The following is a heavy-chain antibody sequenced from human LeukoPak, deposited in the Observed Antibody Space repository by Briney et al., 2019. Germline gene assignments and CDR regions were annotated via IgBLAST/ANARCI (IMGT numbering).Heavy chain of an antibody. Sequence: SQTLSLTCAVSGGSISSGGYSWSWIRQPPGKGLEWIGYIYHSGSTNYNPSLKSRVTMSVDTSKNQFSLKLSSVTAADTAVYYCARDRTSSWDDAFDIWGQGTMVTVSS. J-gene: IGHJ3*02. CDR3: ARDRTSSWDDAFDI. D-gene: IGHD6-13*01. V-gene: IGHV4-30-2*01. CDR1: GGSISSGGYS. CDR2: IYHSGST.